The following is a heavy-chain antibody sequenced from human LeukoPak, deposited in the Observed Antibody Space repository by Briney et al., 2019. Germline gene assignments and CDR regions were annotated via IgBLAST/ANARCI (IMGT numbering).Heavy chain of an antibody. CDR3: ARAPGYGSSSILHYFDY. V-gene: IGHV1-2*02. J-gene: IGHJ4*02. CDR1: GYTFTVYY. Sequence: SVKVSCKASGYTFTVYYMHWVRQAPGQGLEWMGWINPNSGGTNYARTFQGRVTMPRDTSISTAYMELSRLTSDDTAVYYCARAPGYGSSSILHYFDYGGQETLVTVYS. CDR2: INPNSGGT. D-gene: IGHD6-6*01.